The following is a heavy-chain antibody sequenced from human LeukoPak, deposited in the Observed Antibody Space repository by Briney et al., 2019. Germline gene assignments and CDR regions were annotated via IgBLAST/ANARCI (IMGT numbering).Heavy chain of an antibody. J-gene: IGHJ4*02. CDR2: IYTSGST. CDR3: AREGRYSSSWYPSYFDY. D-gene: IGHD6-13*01. CDR1: GGSISSYY. V-gene: IGHV4-4*07. Sequence: SETLSLTCTVSGGSISSYYWSWIRQPAGKGLEWIGRIYTSGSTNYNPSLKSRVTMSVDTSKNQFSLKLSSVTAADTAVYYCAREGRYSSSWYPSYFDYWGQGTLVTVSS.